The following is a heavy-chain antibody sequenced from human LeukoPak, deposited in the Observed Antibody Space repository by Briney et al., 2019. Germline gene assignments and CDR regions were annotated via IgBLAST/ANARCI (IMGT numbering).Heavy chain of an antibody. D-gene: IGHD1-26*01. J-gene: IGHJ4*02. CDR3: ARGLVGATTGITDY. Sequence: KPSETLSLTCAVYGGSFSGYYWTWIRQPPGKGLEWIGEIDHSGSTNYNPSLKSRVIISVDTSKNQFSLQLTSMTAADSALYYCARGLVGATTGITDYWGQGTLVTVSS. V-gene: IGHV4-34*01. CDR1: GGSFSGYY. CDR2: IDHSGST.